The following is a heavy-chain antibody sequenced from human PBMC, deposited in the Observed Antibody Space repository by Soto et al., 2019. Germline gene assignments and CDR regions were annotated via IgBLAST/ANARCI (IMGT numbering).Heavy chain of an antibody. CDR2: IYYSGST. J-gene: IGHJ6*03. Sequence: TLSLTCTVSGGSISSGGYYWSWIRQHPGKGLEWIGYIYYSGSTYYNPSLKSRVTTSVDTSKNQFSLKLSSVTAADTAVSYCARKRGFLAGSPKPNYFYYWAFWGKGTTVPVS. CDR3: ARKRGFLAGSPKPNYFYYWAF. D-gene: IGHD3-3*01. CDR1: GGSISSGGYY. V-gene: IGHV4-31*03.